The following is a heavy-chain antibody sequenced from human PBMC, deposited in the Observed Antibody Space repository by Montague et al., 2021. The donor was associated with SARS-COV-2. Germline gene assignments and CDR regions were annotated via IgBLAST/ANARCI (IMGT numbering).Heavy chain of an antibody. CDR2: LSYSDST. V-gene: IGHV4-39*01. J-gene: IGHJ5*02. Sequence: SETLSLTCSVSGASFSTSTDHWAWIRQSPGKGLEWVGSLSYSDSTHHNPTLRSRVTISVASSKNSLSLKLNSVTAADTAIYYSAGHMGHVLVSVTGANWVDPWGQGTLVTVSS. D-gene: IGHD5/OR15-5a*01. CDR3: AGHMGHVLVSVTGANWVDP. CDR1: GASFSTSTDH.